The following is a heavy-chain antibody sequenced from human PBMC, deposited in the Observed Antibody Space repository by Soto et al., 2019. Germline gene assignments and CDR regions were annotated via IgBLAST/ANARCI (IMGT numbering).Heavy chain of an antibody. CDR3: AKRTGVAVEKWAFDY. Sequence: DVQLLESGGGLVQPGGSLRLSCAASGFTFRGYAMSWVRQAPGKGLECVSTITNGDGGATYYADSVQGRFTISRDNSENTLYLQMNSLRAGDTAVYYCAKRTGVAVEKWAFDYWGQGILVTVSS. J-gene: IGHJ4*02. CDR1: GFTFRGYA. D-gene: IGHD2-21*01. V-gene: IGHV3-23*01. CDR2: ITNGDGGAT.